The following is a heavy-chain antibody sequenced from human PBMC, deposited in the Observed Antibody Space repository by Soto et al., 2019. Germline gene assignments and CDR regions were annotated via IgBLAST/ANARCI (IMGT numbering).Heavy chain of an antibody. CDR1: GFAFTGHP. J-gene: IGHJ3*02. D-gene: IGHD3-10*01. Sequence: GSLRISCEASGFAFTGHPMSWVRQAPEKGLEWVAGISDGGDLTYNADSVKGRFTISRDNSRNTLYLQMDSLRAEDTAVYYCARRVIGSSRAFDIWGQGTMVTVSS. V-gene: IGHV3-23*01. CDR3: ARRVIGSSRAFDI. CDR2: ISDGGDLT.